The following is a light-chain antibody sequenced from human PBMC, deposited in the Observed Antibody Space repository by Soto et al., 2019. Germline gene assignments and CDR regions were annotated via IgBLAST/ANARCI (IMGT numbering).Light chain of an antibody. CDR2: GAS. J-gene: IGKJ1*01. CDR3: QQYTSHST. V-gene: IGKV1-5*03. Sequence: DIQMTQSPSTLSASVGDRVTITCRASQSTGTYLAWYQQKPGKAPKLLIYGASSLENGVPPRFSGSGSGTDFSLTISSLQPDDFATYYCQQYTSHSTLGQGTKVDIK. CDR1: QSTGTY.